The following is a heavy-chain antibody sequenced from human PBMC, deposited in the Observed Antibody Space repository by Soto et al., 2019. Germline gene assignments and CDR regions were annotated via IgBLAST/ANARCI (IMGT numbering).Heavy chain of an antibody. CDR2: VSANNGHT. V-gene: IGHV1-18*01. J-gene: IGHJ6*02. D-gene: IGHD2-8*01. CDR1: GFTFSNYG. CDR3: ARDIESVTAKHFFYYYAMDV. Sequence: QGPLVQSGAEVKKPGASAKLSCKASGFTFSNYGLNWVRQAPGQGLEWMGWVSANNGHTNYAQNLQGRVSMTTDTSTSTAYMELRGLTFDDTAVYYCARDIESVTAKHFFYYYAMDVWGQGTRSPSP.